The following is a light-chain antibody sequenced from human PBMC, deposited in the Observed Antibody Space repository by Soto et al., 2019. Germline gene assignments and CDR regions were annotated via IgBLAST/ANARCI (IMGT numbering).Light chain of an antibody. Sequence: DIVMTQSPATLSVAPGERVTFSCRASQGVSRKLAWYQQKPGQAPRLLLYGASTRATGIPVRFSGSGFGTEFTLTISSLQSEDFAVYYCQQYKNWPLFGQGTRLEI. J-gene: IGKJ5*01. CDR2: GAS. V-gene: IGKV3-15*01. CDR3: QQYKNWPL. CDR1: QGVSRK.